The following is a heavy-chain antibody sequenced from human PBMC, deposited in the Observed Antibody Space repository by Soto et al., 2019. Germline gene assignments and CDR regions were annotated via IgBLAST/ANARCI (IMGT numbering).Heavy chain of an antibody. V-gene: IGHV4-39*01. CDR1: GGSISSSSYY. CDR3: ARRLEGDYVWGSYRTLYYFDY. Sequence: EPLSLTCTVSGGSISSSSYYWGWIRQPPGKGLEWIGSIYYSGSTYYNPSLKSRVTISVDTSKNQFSLKLSSVTAADTAVYYCARRLEGDYVWGSYRTLYYFDYWGQGTLVTVSS. CDR2: IYYSGST. D-gene: IGHD3-16*02. J-gene: IGHJ4*02.